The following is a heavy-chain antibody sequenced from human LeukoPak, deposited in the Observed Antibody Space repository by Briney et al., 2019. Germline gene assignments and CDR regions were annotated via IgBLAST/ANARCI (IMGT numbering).Heavy chain of an antibody. CDR2: MYNSGST. J-gene: IGHJ4*02. V-gene: IGHV4-59*01. CDR1: GGSISSYY. Sequence: PSETLSLTCTVSGGSISSYYWSWIRQPPGKGLEWIGYMYNSGSTNYNPSLKSRVTISIDTSKNQFSLKLSSVTAADTATYYCARETSLAGFASGLGFNYWGQGILVTVSS. D-gene: IGHD6-19*01. CDR3: ARETSLAGFASGLGFNY.